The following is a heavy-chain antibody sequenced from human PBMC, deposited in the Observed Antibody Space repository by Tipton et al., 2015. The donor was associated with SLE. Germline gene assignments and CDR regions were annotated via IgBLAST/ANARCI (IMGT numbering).Heavy chain of an antibody. CDR3: ARITAGGAVGY. V-gene: IGHV4-34*01. D-gene: IGHD3-16*01. Sequence: TLSLTCAVYGGSFSGYYWSWIRQPPGKGLEWIGEINHSGSTNYNPSLKSRVTISVDTSKNQFSLKLSSVTAADTTVYYCARITAGGAVGYWGQGTLVTVSS. CDR1: GGSFSGYY. J-gene: IGHJ4*02. CDR2: INHSGST.